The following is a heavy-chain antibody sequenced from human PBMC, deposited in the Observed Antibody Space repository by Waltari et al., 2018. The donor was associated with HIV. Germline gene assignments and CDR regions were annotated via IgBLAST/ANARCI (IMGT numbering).Heavy chain of an antibody. Sequence: QVQLVQSGAEVKKPGSSVKVSCKASGGTFGSYAISWGRRAPGQGLEWMGGIIPIFGTANYAQKFQGRVTITADESTSTAYMELSSLRSEDTAVYYCARGYHDSSGYYCRYWGQGTLVTVSS. CDR3: ARGYHDSSGYYCRY. V-gene: IGHV1-69*12. CDR2: IIPIFGTA. J-gene: IGHJ4*02. CDR1: GGTFGSYA. D-gene: IGHD3-22*01.